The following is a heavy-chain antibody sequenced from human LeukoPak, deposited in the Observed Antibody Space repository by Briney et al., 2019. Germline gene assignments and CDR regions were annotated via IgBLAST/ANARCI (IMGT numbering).Heavy chain of an antibody. CDR3: ARDRDDSYDFDY. D-gene: IGHD1-1*01. V-gene: IGHV3-30-3*01. J-gene: IGHJ4*02. CDR2: ISYDGSNK. Sequence: GGSLRLSCAASGFTFSSYAMHWVRQAPGKGLEWVAVISYDGSNKYYADSVKGRFTISRDNSKNTLYLQMNSLRAEDTAVYYCARDRDDSYDFDYWGQGTLVTVFS. CDR1: GFTFSSYA.